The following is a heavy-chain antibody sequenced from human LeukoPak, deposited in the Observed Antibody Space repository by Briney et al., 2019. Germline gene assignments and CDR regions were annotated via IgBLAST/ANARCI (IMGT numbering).Heavy chain of an antibody. CDR3: ARDRGAAAGN. CDR2: IYRGGST. CDR1: GFNVSNNY. D-gene: IGHD6-13*01. V-gene: IGHV3-53*01. Sequence: PGGSLRLSCAASGFNVSNNYMSWVRQAPGKGLEWVSVIYRGGSTYYADSVKGRFTMFRDNSKNTVYLQMDSLRAEDTAVYYCARDRGAAAGNWGQGTLVTVSS. J-gene: IGHJ4*02.